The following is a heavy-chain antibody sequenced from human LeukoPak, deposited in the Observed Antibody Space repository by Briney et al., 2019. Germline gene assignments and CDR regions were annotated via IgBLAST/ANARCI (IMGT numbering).Heavy chain of an antibody. D-gene: IGHD3-10*01. V-gene: IGHV3-30*04. Sequence: PGGSLRLSCAASGFTFSSYAMHWVRQAPGKGLEWVAVISYDGSNKYYADSVKGRFTISRDNSKNTLYLQMNSLRAEDTAVYYCARDPGITMVRGVIPNYYMDVWGKGTTVTVSS. CDR2: ISYDGSNK. CDR1: GFTFSSYA. CDR3: ARDPGITMVRGVIPNYYMDV. J-gene: IGHJ6*03.